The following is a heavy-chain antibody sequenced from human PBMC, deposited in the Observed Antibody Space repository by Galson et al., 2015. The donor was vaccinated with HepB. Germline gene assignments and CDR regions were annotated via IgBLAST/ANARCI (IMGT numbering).Heavy chain of an antibody. Sequence: SLRLSCAASGFTFSSYGMHWVRQAPGKGLEWVAVISYDGSNKYYADSVKGRFTISRDNSKNTLYLQMNSLRAEDTAVYYCARHLTTWEYYYYAMDVWGQGTTVTVSS. CDR1: GFTFSSYG. J-gene: IGHJ6*02. CDR3: ARHLTTWEYYYYAMDV. V-gene: IGHV3-30*03. D-gene: IGHD4-17*01. CDR2: ISYDGSNK.